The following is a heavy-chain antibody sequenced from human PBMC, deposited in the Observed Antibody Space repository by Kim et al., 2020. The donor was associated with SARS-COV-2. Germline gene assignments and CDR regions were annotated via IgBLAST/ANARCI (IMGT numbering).Heavy chain of an antibody. Sequence: STYYADSVKGRFTISRDNSKSTLYLQMNSLRAEDTAVYYCARGNYYYGMDVWGQGTTVTVSS. CDR3: ARGNYYYGMDV. CDR2: ST. J-gene: IGHJ6*02. V-gene: IGHV3-66*01.